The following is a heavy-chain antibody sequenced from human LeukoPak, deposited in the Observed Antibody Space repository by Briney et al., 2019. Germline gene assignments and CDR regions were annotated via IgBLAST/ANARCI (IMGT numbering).Heavy chain of an antibody. J-gene: IGHJ5*02. CDR3: ARHMVRGVIITNPTGFDP. D-gene: IGHD3-10*01. Sequence: GESLKISCKGSGYSFTSYWIGWVRQMPGKGLEWMGIIYPGDSDTRYSPSFQGQVTISADKSISTAYLQWSSLKASDAAMYHCARHMVRGVIITNPTGFDPWGQGTLVTVSS. CDR1: GYSFTSYW. CDR2: IYPGDSDT. V-gene: IGHV5-51*01.